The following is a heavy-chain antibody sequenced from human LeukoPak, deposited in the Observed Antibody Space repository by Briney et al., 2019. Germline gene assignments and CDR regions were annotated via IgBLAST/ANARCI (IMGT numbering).Heavy chain of an antibody. CDR3: AKVGAALLFDY. CDR2: ISGSGGST. Sequence: GGSLILSCAAPGFTVSSNYMSWVRQAPGKGLEWVSAISGSGGSTYYADSVKGRFTISRDNSKNTLYLQMNSLRAEDTAVYYCAKVGAALLFDYWGQGTLVTVSS. D-gene: IGHD1-26*01. CDR1: GFTVSSNY. J-gene: IGHJ4*02. V-gene: IGHV3-23*01.